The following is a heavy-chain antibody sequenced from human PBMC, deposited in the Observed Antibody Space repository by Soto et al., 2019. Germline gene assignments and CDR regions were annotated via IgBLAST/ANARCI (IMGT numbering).Heavy chain of an antibody. Sequence: GGSLRLSCAASGFTFDDYAMHWVRQAPGKGLEWVSLISGDGGSTYYADFVKGRFTISRDNSKNSLYLQMNSLRTEDTALYYCAKGSKGVGYDSSGYYYWGQGTLVTVSS. CDR1: GFTFDDYA. J-gene: IGHJ4*02. CDR3: AKGSKGVGYDSSGYYY. V-gene: IGHV3-43*02. D-gene: IGHD3-22*01. CDR2: ISGDGGST.